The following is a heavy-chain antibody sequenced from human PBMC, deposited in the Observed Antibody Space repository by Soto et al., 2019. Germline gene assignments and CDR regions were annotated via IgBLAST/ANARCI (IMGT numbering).Heavy chain of an antibody. CDR1: GGTFSSYA. CDR2: IIPIFGTA. V-gene: IGHV1-69*13. Sequence: SVKVSCKASGGTFSSYAISWVRQAPGQGLEWMGGIIPIFGTANYAQKFQGRVTITADESTSTAYMEMSSLRSEDTAVYYCAREYSSSYTLYYYDMDLWRQGDTVTVSS. D-gene: IGHD6-6*01. J-gene: IGHJ6*02. CDR3: AREYSSSYTLYYYDMDL.